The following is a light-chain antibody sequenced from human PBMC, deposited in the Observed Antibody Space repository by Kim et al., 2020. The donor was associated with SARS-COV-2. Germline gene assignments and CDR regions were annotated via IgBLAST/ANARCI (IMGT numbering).Light chain of an antibody. J-gene: IGLJ2*01. CDR1: SLRNYY. V-gene: IGLV3-19*01. Sequence: SSELTQDPAVSVALGQTVTITCQGDSLRNYYATWYQQKPRQAPSLVIFGKDKRPSGIPDRFSGSNSGNTASLTIRGAQAEDEADYYCNSRDISGDHWVFGGGTRLTVL. CDR3: NSRDISGDHWV. CDR2: GKD.